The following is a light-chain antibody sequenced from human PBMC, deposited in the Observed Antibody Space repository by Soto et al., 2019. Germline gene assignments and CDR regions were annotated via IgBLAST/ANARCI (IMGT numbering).Light chain of an antibody. CDR1: QSVSRSQ. V-gene: IGKV3-20*01. Sequence: EIVLTQSPGTLSLSPGERATLSCRASQSVSRSQVAWYQQKPGQAPRLLFYGASTRATGTPDRFRGSGSGTDFTLTISGLEPEYFAVYHCQQYGSSPFTFGPGTKVDIK. CDR2: GAS. J-gene: IGKJ3*01. CDR3: QQYGSSPFT.